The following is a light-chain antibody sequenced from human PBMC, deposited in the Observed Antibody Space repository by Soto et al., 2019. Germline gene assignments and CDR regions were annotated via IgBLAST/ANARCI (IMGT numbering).Light chain of an antibody. J-gene: IGLJ1*01. CDR3: TSYAGGNNV. CDR1: SSDVGGYNY. Sequence: QSALTQPPSASGSPGQSVTISCTGTSSDVGGYNYVSWYQQYQGKVPKLMVYEVNKRPSGVPDRFSGSKSGNTASLTVSGLQAEDEADYYCTSYAGGNNVFGTGTKVTVL. CDR2: EVN. V-gene: IGLV2-8*01.